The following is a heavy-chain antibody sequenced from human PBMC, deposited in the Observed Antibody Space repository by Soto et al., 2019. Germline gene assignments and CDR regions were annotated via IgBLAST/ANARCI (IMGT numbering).Heavy chain of an antibody. CDR1: GGTFSSYT. CDR2: IIPILGIA. J-gene: IGHJ4*02. D-gene: IGHD3-3*01. CDR3: ARASYDFWSGYAFDY. Sequence: QVQLVQSGAEVKKPGSSVKVSCKASGGTFSSYTISWVRQAPGQGLEWMGRIIPILGIANYAQKFQGSVTITADKSTSTAYMELSSLRSEDTAVYYCARASYDFWSGYAFDYWGQGTLVTVSS. V-gene: IGHV1-69*02.